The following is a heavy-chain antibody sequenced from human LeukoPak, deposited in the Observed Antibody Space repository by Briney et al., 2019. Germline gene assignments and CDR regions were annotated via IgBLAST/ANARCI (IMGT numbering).Heavy chain of an antibody. J-gene: IGHJ4*02. Sequence: SETLSLTCTVSGGSISSSSSYWGWIRQPPGKGLEWIGGIYYSGSTYYNPSLKSRVTISVDTSKNQFSLKLSSVTAADTAVYYRARHRFFDWLSPFDYWGQGTLVTVSS. CDR2: IYYSGST. CDR3: ARHRFFDWLSPFDY. D-gene: IGHD3-9*01. CDR1: GGSISSSSSY. V-gene: IGHV4-39*01.